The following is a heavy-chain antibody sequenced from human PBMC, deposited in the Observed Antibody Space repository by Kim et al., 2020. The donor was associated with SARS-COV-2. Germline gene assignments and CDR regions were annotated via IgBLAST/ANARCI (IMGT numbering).Heavy chain of an antibody. CDR1: GFSFSSYA. CDR3: VRDVLWFGDQPRGWFDP. CDR2: ISNDGSKI. D-gene: IGHD3-10*01. V-gene: IGHV3-30*03. Sequence: GGSLRLSCAAYGFSFSSYAMHWVRQAPGKGLEWVAVISNDGSKIHYADSMKGRFTISRDNSKYRLYLQMNSLRPEDTAVYYCVRDVLWFGDQPRGWFDPWGQGALVTVSS. J-gene: IGHJ5*02.